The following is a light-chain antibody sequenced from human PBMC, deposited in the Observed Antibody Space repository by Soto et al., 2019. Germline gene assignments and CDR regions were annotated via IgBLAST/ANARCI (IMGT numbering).Light chain of an antibody. Sequence: DIQMTQSPSTLSASVGDRVTITCRASQSISSWFAWYQQKPGKAPKLLIYKASSLESGVPSRCSGSGAGTEFTLTISSLQPDDFATYDCQQYNSLWTFGQGTKVEIK. CDR1: QSISSW. J-gene: IGKJ1*01. CDR2: KAS. V-gene: IGKV1-5*03. CDR3: QQYNSLWT.